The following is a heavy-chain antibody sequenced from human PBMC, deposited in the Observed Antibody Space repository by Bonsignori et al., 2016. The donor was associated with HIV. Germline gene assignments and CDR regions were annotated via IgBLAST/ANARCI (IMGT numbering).Heavy chain of an antibody. D-gene: IGHD6-19*01. CDR3: AKDKTIAVAAYFDY. CDR1: GFTFSRYG. V-gene: IGHV3-30*18. CDR2: ISNDGSNK. J-gene: IGHJ4*02. Sequence: GGSLRLSCAASGFTFSRYGVHWVRQAPGKGLEWVAFISNDGSNKYYADFVKGRFTISRDNSKNTLYLQMNSLRTEDTAVYYCAKDKTIAVAAYFDYWGQGVLVTVSS.